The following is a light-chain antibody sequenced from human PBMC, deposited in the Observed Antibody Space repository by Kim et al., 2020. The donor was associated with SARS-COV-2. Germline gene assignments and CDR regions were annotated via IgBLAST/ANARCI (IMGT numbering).Light chain of an antibody. CDR1: ESVNSRF. Sequence: SPGERATLSCRASESVNSRFLTWFQHKPGQAPRLVIYGTSNRATGIPDRFSGSGAGTDFTLTISRLEPEDFAVYYCQQYGRSSITFGQGTRLEIK. CDR3: QQYGRSSIT. CDR2: GTS. V-gene: IGKV3-20*01. J-gene: IGKJ5*01.